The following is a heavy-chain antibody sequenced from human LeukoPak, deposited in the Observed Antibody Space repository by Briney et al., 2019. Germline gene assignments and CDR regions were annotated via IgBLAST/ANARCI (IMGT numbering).Heavy chain of an antibody. J-gene: IGHJ6*02. Sequence: GGSLRLSCAASGFTVSSNYMSWARQAPGKGLEWVSVIYSGGSTYYADSVKGRFTISRDNSKNTLYLQMNSLRAEDTAVYYCAAPSIAVAGNYYYYGMDVWGQGTTVTVSS. D-gene: IGHD6-19*01. CDR1: GFTVSSNY. CDR2: IYSGGST. V-gene: IGHV3-53*01. CDR3: AAPSIAVAGNYYYYGMDV.